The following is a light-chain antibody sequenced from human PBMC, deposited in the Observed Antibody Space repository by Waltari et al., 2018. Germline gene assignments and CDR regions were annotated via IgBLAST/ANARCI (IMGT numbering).Light chain of an antibody. CDR3: SSYAGSNNLV. J-gene: IGLJ2*01. CDR1: SSDVGGYNY. V-gene: IGLV2-8*01. CDR2: EVS. Sequence: QSALTQPPSASGSPGQSVTIPCTGTSSDVGGYNYVPWYQQHPGKAPKLIIYEVSKRPSGVPDRFSGSKSGNTASLTVSGLQAEDEADYYCSSYAGSNNLVFGGGTKLTVL.